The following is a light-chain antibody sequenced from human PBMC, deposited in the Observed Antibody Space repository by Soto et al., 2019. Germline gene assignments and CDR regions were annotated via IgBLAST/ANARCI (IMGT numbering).Light chain of an antibody. Sequence: QSVLTQPPSASGNPGQRVTISCSGSSSNIGSNTVNWYQQLPGTAPKVLIYSNNQRPSGVPDRFSGSKSGTSASLAISGLQSEDEADYYCAGWDDSLNGVVFGGGTKLTVL. CDR3: AGWDDSLNGVV. CDR2: SNN. J-gene: IGLJ2*01. CDR1: SSNIGSNT. V-gene: IGLV1-44*01.